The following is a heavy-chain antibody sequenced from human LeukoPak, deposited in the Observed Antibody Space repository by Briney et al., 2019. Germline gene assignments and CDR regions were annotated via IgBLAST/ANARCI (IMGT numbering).Heavy chain of an antibody. CDR3: ARRVTHNSFDY. D-gene: IGHD2-21*02. Sequence: PGGSLRLSCAASGFTFSSYSMNWVRQAPGKGLEWVSSISSSNSSIHYADSVKGRFTISRDNAKNSLYLQMNSLRAEDTAVYYCARRVTHNSFDYWGQGTLVTVSS. CDR2: ISSSNSSI. CDR1: GFTFSSYS. J-gene: IGHJ4*02. V-gene: IGHV3-21*01.